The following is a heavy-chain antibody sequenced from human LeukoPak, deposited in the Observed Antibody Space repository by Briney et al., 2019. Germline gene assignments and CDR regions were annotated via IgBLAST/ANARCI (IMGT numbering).Heavy chain of an antibody. J-gene: IGHJ5*02. D-gene: IGHD6-13*01. CDR2: ISSSGSTI. V-gene: IGHV3-11*01. Sequence: PGGSLRLSCAASGFTFSDYYMSWIRQAPGKGLEWVSYISSSGSTIYYPDSVKGRFTISRDNAKNSLYLQMNSLRAEDTAVYYCARAEVAAGIDVNWFDPWGQGTLVTVSS. CDR1: GFTFSDYY. CDR3: ARAEVAAGIDVNWFDP.